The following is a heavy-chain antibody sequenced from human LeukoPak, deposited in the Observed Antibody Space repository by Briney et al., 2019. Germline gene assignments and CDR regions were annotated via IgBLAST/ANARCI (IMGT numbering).Heavy chain of an antibody. CDR2: INANSGGT. CDR3: ACASGNYYNGNYFDY. CDR1: GYTFTGYN. Sequence: GASVKVSCKASGYTFTGYNMHWVRQAPGQGLEWMGWINANSGGTSYAQKFQGRVTMTRDTSISTAFMELSRLSSDDTAVYYCACASGNYYNGNYFDYWGQGTLVTVSS. V-gene: IGHV1-2*02. J-gene: IGHJ4*02. D-gene: IGHD3-10*01.